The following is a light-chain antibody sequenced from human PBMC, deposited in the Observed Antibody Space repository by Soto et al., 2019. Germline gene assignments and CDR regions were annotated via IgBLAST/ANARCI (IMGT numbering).Light chain of an antibody. J-gene: IGKJ5*01. CDR3: LQHNSYPIT. CDR1: QTISSW. V-gene: IGKV1-5*03. Sequence: DLQITQSPSTLSGSVGARVTITCRASQTISSWLAWYQQKPGKAPKLLIYKASTLKSGVPSRFSGSGSGTELTITISSLQPDDFETYYCLQHNSYPITFGQGTRLEIK. CDR2: KAS.